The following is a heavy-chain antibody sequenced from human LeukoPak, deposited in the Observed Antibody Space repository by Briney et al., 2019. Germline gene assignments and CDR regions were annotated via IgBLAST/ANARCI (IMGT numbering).Heavy chain of an antibody. V-gene: IGHV4-39*01. CDR1: GGSISSSSYY. CDR2: IYYSGST. D-gene: IGHD6-13*01. Sequence: SDTLSLTCTVSGGSISSSSYYWGWIRQPPGKGLEWIGSIYYSGSTYYNPSLKSRVTISVDTSKNQFSLKLSSVTAADTAVYYCARRLSSPDGGNWFDPWGQGTLVTVSS. J-gene: IGHJ5*02. CDR3: ARRLSSPDGGNWFDP.